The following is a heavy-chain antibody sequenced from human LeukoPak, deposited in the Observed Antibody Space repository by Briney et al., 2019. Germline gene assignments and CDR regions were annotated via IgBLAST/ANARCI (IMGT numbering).Heavy chain of an antibody. V-gene: IGHV6-1*01. D-gene: IGHD6-19*01. CDR1: GDSVSSNTAA. CDR3: ARENSRGRFDY. Sequence: SQTLSLTCGISGDSVSSNTAAWNWIRQSASRGLEWLGRTYYRSKWYNNYAVSVKSRITINSDSSENQVSLQLNSVSPEDTAMYYRARENSRGRFDYWGQGTLVTVSS. CDR2: TYYRSKWYN. J-gene: IGHJ4*02.